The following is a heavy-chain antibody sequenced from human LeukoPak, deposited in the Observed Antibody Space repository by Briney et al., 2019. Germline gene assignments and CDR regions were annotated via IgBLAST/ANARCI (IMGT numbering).Heavy chain of an antibody. J-gene: IGHJ6*02. CDR2: INHSGST. D-gene: IGHD5-12*01. CDR1: GGSFSGYY. Sequence: SETLSLTCAVYGGSFSGYYWSWIRQPPGKGLEWIGEINHSGSTNYNPSLKSRVTISVDTSKNQFSLKLSSMTAADTAVYYCARRLVVATILYYYYGMDVWGQGTTVTVSS. V-gene: IGHV4-34*01. CDR3: ARRLVVATILYYYYGMDV.